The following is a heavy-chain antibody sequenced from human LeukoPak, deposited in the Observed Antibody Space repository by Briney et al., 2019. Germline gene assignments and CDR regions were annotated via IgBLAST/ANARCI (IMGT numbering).Heavy chain of an antibody. V-gene: IGHV1-46*01. CDR1: GYTFTSYY. J-gene: IGHJ4*02. D-gene: IGHD3-9*01. CDR3: AREGDYDIFTGYRILLMGY. Sequence: ASVKVSCKASGYTFTSYYMHWVRQAPGQGLEWMGIINPSGGSTSYAQKFQGRVTMTRDTSMSTVYMELSSLRSEDTAVYYCAREGDYDIFTGYRILLMGYWGQGTLVTVSS. CDR2: INPSGGST.